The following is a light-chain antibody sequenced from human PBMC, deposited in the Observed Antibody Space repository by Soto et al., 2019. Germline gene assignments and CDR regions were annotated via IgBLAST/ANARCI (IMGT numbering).Light chain of an antibody. Sequence: EIVMTQSPATLSLSPGERATLSCRASQSVSSNLAWYQHKPGQPPRLLIYGASTRATGVPARFSGSGSGTEFTLTISSLQSEDLEVYYCQQSNIWAFTLGPGTKVDIK. CDR3: QQSNIWAFT. V-gene: IGKV3-15*01. CDR1: QSVSSN. CDR2: GAS. J-gene: IGKJ3*01.